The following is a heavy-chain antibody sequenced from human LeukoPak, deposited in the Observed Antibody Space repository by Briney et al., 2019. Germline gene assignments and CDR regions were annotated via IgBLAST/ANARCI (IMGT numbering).Heavy chain of an antibody. V-gene: IGHV3-21*01. D-gene: IGHD1-1*01. J-gene: IGHJ3*02. CDR1: GFTFSSHN. CDR3: ARKMKTGDRVGTFDI. CDR2: IGTDGSYI. Sequence: GGSLRLSCAASGFTFSSHNMNWVRQAPMKGLEWVSSIGTDGSYIYYADSVQGRFTISRDNAKNSLYLQMNSLTAEDTAVYYCARKMKTGDRVGTFDIWGQGTMVTVSS.